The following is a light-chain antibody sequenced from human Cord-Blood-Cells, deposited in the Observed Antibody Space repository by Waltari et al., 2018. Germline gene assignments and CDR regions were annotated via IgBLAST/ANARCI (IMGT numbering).Light chain of an antibody. CDR3: QVWDSSSDHWV. CDR1: NIGSKS. V-gene: IGLV3-21*03. Sequence: SYVLTQPPSVSVAPGKTARITCGGNNIGSKSVQWYQQKPGQAPVLVVYDDSDRPPGIPERFSGSNSGNTATLTISGVEAGYEADYYCQVWDSSSDHWVFGGGTKLTVL. J-gene: IGLJ3*02. CDR2: DDS.